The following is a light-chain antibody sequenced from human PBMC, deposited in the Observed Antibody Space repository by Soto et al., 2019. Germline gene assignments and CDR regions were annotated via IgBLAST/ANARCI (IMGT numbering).Light chain of an antibody. V-gene: IGKV3-20*01. CDR1: QSVSSN. Sequence: EIVMTQSPAPLSVSPGERATLSCRASQSVSSNLAWYKQKPGQAPRLLSYRASSRATGIPDRFSGSGSGTEFTLTISRLQPEDFEVYYCQLYGTSPCTFGPGTKVDIK. J-gene: IGKJ3*01. CDR3: QLYGTSPCT. CDR2: RAS.